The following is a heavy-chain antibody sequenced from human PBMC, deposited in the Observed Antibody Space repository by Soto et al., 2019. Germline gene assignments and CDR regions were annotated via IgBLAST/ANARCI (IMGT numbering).Heavy chain of an antibody. J-gene: IGHJ4*02. CDR3: ARGDDILTGYYWPPDY. CDR2: IDPSDSYT. D-gene: IGHD3-9*01. CDR1: GYSFTSYW. Sequence: EVQLVQSGAEVKKPGESLRISCKGSGYSFTSYWISWVRQMPGKGLEWMGRIDPSDSYTNYSPSFQGHVTISADKSISTADLQWTSLKASDTAMYYCARGDDILTGYYWPPDYWGQGTLVTVSS. V-gene: IGHV5-10-1*01.